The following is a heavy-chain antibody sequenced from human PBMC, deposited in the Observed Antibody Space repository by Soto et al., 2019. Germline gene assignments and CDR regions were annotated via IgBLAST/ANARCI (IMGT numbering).Heavy chain of an antibody. CDR3: ARLALAGTRDRIFDY. J-gene: IGHJ4*02. Sequence: QVQLVESGGGVVQPGRSLRLSCAASGFTFSSYGMHWVRQAPGKGLVWVAVISYDGSNKYYADSVKGRFTISRDNSKNTLYLQMNSLRAEDTAVYYCARLALAGTRDRIFDYWGQGTLVTVSS. D-gene: IGHD6-19*01. CDR2: ISYDGSNK. CDR1: GFTFSSYG. V-gene: IGHV3-30*03.